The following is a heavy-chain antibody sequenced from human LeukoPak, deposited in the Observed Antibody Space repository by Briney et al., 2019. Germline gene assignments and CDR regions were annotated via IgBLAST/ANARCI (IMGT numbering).Heavy chain of an antibody. J-gene: IGHJ4*02. Sequence: SETLSLTCTVSGGAITSYSWSWIRQSPGKGLEWIGSISYSGSTNYNPSLKSRVAISIDTPKNHFSLKMTSVTAADTAVYYCARMGDGHNYRNWGQGTLVTVSS. CDR3: ARMGDGHNYRN. D-gene: IGHD5-24*01. CDR1: GGAITSYS. CDR2: ISYSGST. V-gene: IGHV4-59*01.